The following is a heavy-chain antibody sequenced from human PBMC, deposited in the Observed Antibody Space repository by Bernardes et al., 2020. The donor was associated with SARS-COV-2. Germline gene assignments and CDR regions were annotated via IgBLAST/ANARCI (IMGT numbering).Heavy chain of an antibody. CDR1: GGSISSGSYY. CDR3: ASIDRSYYPYAMDV. CDR2: IYYSGST. J-gene: IGHJ6*02. V-gene: IGHV4-39*01. Sequence: SQTLSLTCTVSGGSISSGSYYWGWIRQPPGKGLEWIGSIYYSGSTYYNPSLKSRVTISVDTSKNQFSLKLSSVTAADTAVYYCASIDRSYYPYAMDVWRQGTAVTVSS.